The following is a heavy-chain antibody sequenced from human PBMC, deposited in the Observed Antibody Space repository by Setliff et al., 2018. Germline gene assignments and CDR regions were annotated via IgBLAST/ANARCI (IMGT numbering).Heavy chain of an antibody. Sequence: PSETLSLTCTVYGGSFTNYYWSWIRQPAGKGLEWIGRIYTIRSTNYNPSLKSRVTISLDTSNNQFSLKLSSVTAADTAVYYCARGSTMIQGVRLYYHGLDVWGQGTTVTVSS. J-gene: IGHJ6*02. CDR1: GGSFTNYY. CDR3: ARGSTMIQGVRLYYHGLDV. D-gene: IGHD3-10*01. V-gene: IGHV4-4*07. CDR2: IYTIRST.